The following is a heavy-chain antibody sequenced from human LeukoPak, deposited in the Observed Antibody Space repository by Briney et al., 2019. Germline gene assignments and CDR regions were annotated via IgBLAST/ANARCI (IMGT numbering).Heavy chain of an antibody. D-gene: IGHD1-26*01. J-gene: IGHJ5*02. CDR3: TRDSGTYIWFDP. V-gene: IGHV3-73*01. CDR2: IDKKDKGYATAT. Sequence: GGSLRLSCAASGFTFSGSAIHWVRQSSGKGLEWVGQIDKKDKGYATATAYAASVKGRFTISRDDSINTAYLQMKSLKTEDTALYYCTRDSGTYIWFDPWGQGTLVTVSS. CDR1: GFTFSGSA.